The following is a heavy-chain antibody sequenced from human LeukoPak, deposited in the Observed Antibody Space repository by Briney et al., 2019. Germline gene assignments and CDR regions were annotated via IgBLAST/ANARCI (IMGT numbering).Heavy chain of an antibody. CDR2: ISGSGTYI. D-gene: IGHD3-10*01. CDR1: GFTFSNYN. J-gene: IGHJ1*01. Sequence: GGSLRLSCVGSGFTFSNYNMIWVRQAPGKGLEWVSSISGSGTYIFYADSVKGRFTVSRDNAKNSLFLQKSSLRAEDTAVYYCARFGVIITGHFQHWGQGTLVTVAS. V-gene: IGHV3-21*01. CDR3: ARFGVIITGHFQH.